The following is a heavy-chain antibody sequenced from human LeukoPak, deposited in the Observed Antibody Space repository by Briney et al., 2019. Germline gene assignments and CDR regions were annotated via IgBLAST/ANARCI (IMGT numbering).Heavy chain of an antibody. J-gene: IGHJ4*02. CDR3: ARQASWWWNDIVGQHFDY. V-gene: IGHV5-51*01. D-gene: IGHD1-1*01. Sequence: KAGESLQISRKGSGYSFTSYWIGWVRQMPGNGLEWMGIIYPGDSDTRYSPSFQGQVTISADKSISTAYLQWSSLKASDTAMYYCARQASWWWNDIVGQHFDYWGQGTLVTVSS. CDR1: GYSFTSYW. CDR2: IYPGDSDT.